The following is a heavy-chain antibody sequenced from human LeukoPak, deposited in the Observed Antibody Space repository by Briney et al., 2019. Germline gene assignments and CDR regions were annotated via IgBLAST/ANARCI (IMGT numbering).Heavy chain of an antibody. D-gene: IGHD4-17*01. CDR2: IYYSGST. Sequence: PSETLSLTCTVSGGSISSYYWSWIWQPPGKGLEWIGYIYYSGSTNYNPSLKSRVTISSDTSKNQFSLKLSSVTAADTAVYYCARDSRYGDYNWFDPWGQGTLVTVSS. CDR1: GGSISSYY. CDR3: ARDSRYGDYNWFDP. V-gene: IGHV4-59*01. J-gene: IGHJ5*02.